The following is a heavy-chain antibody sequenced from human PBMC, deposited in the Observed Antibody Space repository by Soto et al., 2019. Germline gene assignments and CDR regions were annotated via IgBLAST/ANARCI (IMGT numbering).Heavy chain of an antibody. CDR3: AKGLRVDYYGMDV. CDR1: GFTFSSYA. Sequence: GGSPRLSCAASGFTFSSYAMSWVRQAPGKGLEWVSAISGSGGSTYYADSVKGRFTISRDNSKNTLYLQMNSLRAEDTAVYYCAKGLRVDYYGMDVWGQGTTVTVSS. V-gene: IGHV3-23*01. J-gene: IGHJ6*02. CDR2: ISGSGGST. D-gene: IGHD4-17*01.